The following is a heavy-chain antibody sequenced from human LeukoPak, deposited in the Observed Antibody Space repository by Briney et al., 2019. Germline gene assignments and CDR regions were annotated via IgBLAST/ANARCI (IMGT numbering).Heavy chain of an antibody. Sequence: ASVKVSCKASGYTFTGYYMHWVRQAPGQGLEWMGRIIPILGIANYAQKFQGRVTITADKSTSTAYMELSSLRSEDTAVYYCARDRLGHIVVVVAATMRNGMDVWGQGTTVTVSS. J-gene: IGHJ6*02. CDR3: ARDRLGHIVVVVAATMRNGMDV. CDR2: IIPILGIA. D-gene: IGHD2-15*01. CDR1: GYTFTGYY. V-gene: IGHV1-69*04.